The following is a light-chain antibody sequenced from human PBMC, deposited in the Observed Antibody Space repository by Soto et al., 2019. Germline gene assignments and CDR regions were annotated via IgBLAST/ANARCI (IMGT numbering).Light chain of an antibody. CDR1: HSISSW. Sequence: DIQMTQSPSILSASVVDRVTITCRASHSISSWLAWYQQKPGKAPKLLIYKASTLKSGVPSRFSGSGSGTEFTLTISSLQPDDFATYYCQHYNSYSEAFGQGTEVDI. CDR3: QHYNSYSEA. V-gene: IGKV1-5*03. J-gene: IGKJ1*01. CDR2: KAS.